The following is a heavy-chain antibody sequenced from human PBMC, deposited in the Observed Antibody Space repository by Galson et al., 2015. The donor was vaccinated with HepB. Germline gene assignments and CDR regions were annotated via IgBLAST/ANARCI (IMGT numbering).Heavy chain of an antibody. CDR3: ARAGIAGGAFDI. D-gene: IGHD6-13*01. V-gene: IGHV3-7*01. Sequence: SLRLSCAASGFTFSGYWMSWVRQAPGKGLEWVANIKQDGSVKYYVDSVKGRFTISRDNAKNSLYLQMDSLRAEDTAVYCCARAGIAGGAFDIWGQGTMVTVSS. CDR2: IKQDGSVK. CDR1: GFTFSGYW. J-gene: IGHJ3*02.